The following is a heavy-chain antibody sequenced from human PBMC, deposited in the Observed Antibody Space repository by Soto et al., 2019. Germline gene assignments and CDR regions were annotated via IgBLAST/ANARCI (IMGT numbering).Heavy chain of an antibody. D-gene: IGHD2-15*01. Sequence: GGSLRLSCAASGFTFSSYGMHWVRQAPGKGLEWVAVISYDGSNKYYADSVKGRFAISRDNSKNTLYLQMNSLRAEDTAVYYCAKDERYCSGGSCPYYYYMDVCGKGTTVTVSS. J-gene: IGHJ6*03. V-gene: IGHV3-30*18. CDR1: GFTFSSYG. CDR2: ISYDGSNK. CDR3: AKDERYCSGGSCPYYYYMDV.